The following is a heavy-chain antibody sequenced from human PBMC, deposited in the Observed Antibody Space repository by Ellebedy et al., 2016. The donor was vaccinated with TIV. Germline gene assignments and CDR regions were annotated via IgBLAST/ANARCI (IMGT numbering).Heavy chain of an antibody. V-gene: IGHV1-2*04. CDR3: ARDLRTRAQRFDY. CDR1: GYTFTGYY. CDR2: INPNSGGT. Sequence: ASVKVSCKASGYTFTGYYMHWVRQAPGQGLEWMGWINPNSGGTNYAQKFQGWVTMTRDTSISTAYMELSRLRSDDTAVYYCARDLRTRAQRFDYWGQGTLVTVSS. D-gene: IGHD6-25*01. J-gene: IGHJ4*02.